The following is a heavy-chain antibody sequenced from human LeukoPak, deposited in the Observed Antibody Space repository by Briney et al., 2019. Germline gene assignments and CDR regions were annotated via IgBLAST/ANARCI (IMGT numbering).Heavy chain of an antibody. V-gene: IGHV4-38-2*02. Sequence: SETLSLTCSVSGYSISSGYYWGWIRQPPGKGLEWIGSVFHSGITYYKPSLKSRVIISVDTSKNQFSLKLSSVTAADTAVYSCAREHSYYDSSGYYYGSGYFDYWGQGTLVTVSS. CDR1: GYSISSGYY. J-gene: IGHJ4*02. CDR2: VFHSGIT. CDR3: AREHSYYDSSGYYYGSGYFDY. D-gene: IGHD3-22*01.